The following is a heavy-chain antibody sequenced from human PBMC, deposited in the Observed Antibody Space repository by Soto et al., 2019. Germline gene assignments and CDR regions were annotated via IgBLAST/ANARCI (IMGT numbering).Heavy chain of an antibody. CDR1: GFTVSNYG. D-gene: IGHD5-12*01. CDR2: ISYDGDNK. J-gene: IGHJ6*02. V-gene: IGHV3-30*18. CDR3: VKKIIGYAAHSGAMDA. Sequence: QVHLVESGGGMVQPGGSLSLSCTASGFTVSNYGLHWVRQAPGQGLEWVSLISYDGDNKYYTDSSRGRFTVSRVNFKNTLFLQMDSLGAEDSAVYYCVKKIIGYAAHSGAMDAWAQGPTVTFS.